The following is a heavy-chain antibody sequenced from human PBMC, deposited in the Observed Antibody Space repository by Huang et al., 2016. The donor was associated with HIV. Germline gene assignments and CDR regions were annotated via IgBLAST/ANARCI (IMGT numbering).Heavy chain of an antibody. CDR1: GIPVSDHY. CDR2: LYSGGNT. V-gene: IGHV3-53*01. CDR3: ASQVTAILVFDH. D-gene: IGHD2-21*02. J-gene: IGHJ4*02. Sequence: EVQLVESGGGLVQPGESLRLTCAASGIPVSDHYMSWVRQAPGKGLEWVSVLYSGGNTYDADSVKGRFTISRDNSKNTLYLQMNSLRAEDTAIYYCASQVTAILVFDHWGRGAQVTVSS.